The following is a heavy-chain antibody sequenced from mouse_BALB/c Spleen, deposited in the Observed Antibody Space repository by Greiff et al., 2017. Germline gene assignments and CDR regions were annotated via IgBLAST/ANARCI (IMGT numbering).Heavy chain of an antibody. V-gene: IGHV1-69*01. CDR3: APITTATGWYFDV. Sequence: VQLQQPGAELVMPGASVKMSCKASGYTFTDYWMHWVKQRPGQGLEWIGAIDTSDSYTSYNQKFKGKATLTVDESSNTAYLQLSSLTSEDTAVYYCAPITTATGWYFDVWGAGTTVTVSS. CDR2: IDTSDSYT. CDR1: GYTFTDYW. D-gene: IGHD1-2*01. J-gene: IGHJ1*01.